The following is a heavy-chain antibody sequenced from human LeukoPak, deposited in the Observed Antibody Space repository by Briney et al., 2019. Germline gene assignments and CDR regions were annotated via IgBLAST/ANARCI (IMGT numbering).Heavy chain of an antibody. CDR2: VIPIFCTA. D-gene: IGHD6-13*01. V-gene: IGHV1-69*05. Sequence: SSETVSCKASGGTFNSYAISWVRQAPGQGLEWMGGVIPIFCTAKYAQNLQGRVTLTTNESQRTAYMELSSLRAEDTAVYYCASWSGIIAAAGTALTWFDPWGQGTLVTVSS. J-gene: IGHJ5*02. CDR3: ASWSGIIAAAGTALTWFDP. CDR1: GGTFNSYA.